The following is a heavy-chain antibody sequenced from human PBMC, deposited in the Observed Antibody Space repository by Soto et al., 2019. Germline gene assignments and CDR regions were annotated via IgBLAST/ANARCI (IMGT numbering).Heavy chain of an antibody. V-gene: IGHV3-30-3*01. CDR3: ARVDYYDSSGYFDY. CDR2: ISYDGSNK. CDR1: GFTFSSYA. D-gene: IGHD3-22*01. J-gene: IGHJ4*02. Sequence: PGGSLRLSCAASGFTFSSYAMHWVRQAPGKGLEWVAVISYDGSNKYYADSVKGRFTISRDNSKNTLYLQMNSLRAEDTAVYYCARVDYYDSSGYFDYWGQGT.